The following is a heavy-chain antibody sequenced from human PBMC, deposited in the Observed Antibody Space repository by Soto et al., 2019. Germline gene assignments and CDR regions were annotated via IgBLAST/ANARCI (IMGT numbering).Heavy chain of an antibody. V-gene: IGHV1-69*01. CDR2: IIPIFGTA. Sequence: QVQLVQSGAEVKKPGSSVKVSCKASGGTFSSYAISWVRQAPGQGLEWMGGIIPIFGTANYAQKFQGRVTITADESTSTAYMELSSLRSEDTAVYYCSSSDIVVVPAALVSYYYYGMTVGGQGTTVTVSS. CDR1: GGTFSSYA. D-gene: IGHD2-2*01. CDR3: SSSDIVVVPAALVSYYYYGMTV. J-gene: IGHJ6*02.